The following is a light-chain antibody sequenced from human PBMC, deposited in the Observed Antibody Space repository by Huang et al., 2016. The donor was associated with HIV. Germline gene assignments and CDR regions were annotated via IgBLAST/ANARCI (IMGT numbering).Light chain of an antibody. CDR1: QNITKS. CDR2: TVS. V-gene: IGKV1-39*01. CDR3: QQSFSVPRT. J-gene: IGKJ1*01. Sequence: DIQMTQSPPSLSASVWDRVTFTCRADQNITKSLNWYQQKPGKAPKLLIYTVSTLESGVPSRFRGSGSGSRFTLNIGNLQPEDFATYYCQQSFSVPRTFG.